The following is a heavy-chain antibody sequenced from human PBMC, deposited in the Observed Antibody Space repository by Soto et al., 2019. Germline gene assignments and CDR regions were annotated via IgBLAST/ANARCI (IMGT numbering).Heavy chain of an antibody. CDR1: GGSISSGDYY. CDR3: ARHLPTRLPRSYGPNGGSNWFDP. Sequence: SETLSLTCTVSGGSISSGDYYWSWIRQPPGKGLEWIGYIYYSGSTYYNPSLKSRVTISVDTSKNQFSLKLSSVTAADTAVYYCARHLPTRLPRSYGPNGGSNWFDPWGQGTLVTVSS. V-gene: IGHV4-30-4*01. CDR2: IYYSGST. J-gene: IGHJ5*02. D-gene: IGHD5-18*01.